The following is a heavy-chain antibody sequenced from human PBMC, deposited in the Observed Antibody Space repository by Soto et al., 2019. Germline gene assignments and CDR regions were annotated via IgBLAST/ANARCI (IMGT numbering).Heavy chain of an antibody. Sequence: SETLSLTCAVSGGSISSGGYSWSWIRQPPGKGLEWIGYIYHSGSTYYNPSLKSRVTISVDRSKSQFSLKLSSVTAADTAVYYCARDSGMGDYWFDPWGQGTLVTVSS. CDR3: ARDSGMGDYWFDP. J-gene: IGHJ5*02. V-gene: IGHV4-30-2*01. CDR2: IYHSGST. D-gene: IGHD2-21*02. CDR1: GGSISSGGYS.